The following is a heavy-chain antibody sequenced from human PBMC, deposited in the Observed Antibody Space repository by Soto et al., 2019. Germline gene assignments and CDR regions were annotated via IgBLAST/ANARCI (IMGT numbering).Heavy chain of an antibody. CDR2: MNPSTGST. V-gene: IGHV1-8*01. CDR1: GYTFTSYD. Sequence: QVQLVQSGAEVKKPGASVKVSCKASGYTFTSYDIKWVRQATGQGLEWMGWMNPSTGSTGFAQKFQGRGTMISNTSISTAYLELSSLTSEDTVVYYCARGRLVAGTVDYWGQGTLVTVSS. D-gene: IGHD1-7*01. J-gene: IGHJ4*02. CDR3: ARGRLVAGTVDY.